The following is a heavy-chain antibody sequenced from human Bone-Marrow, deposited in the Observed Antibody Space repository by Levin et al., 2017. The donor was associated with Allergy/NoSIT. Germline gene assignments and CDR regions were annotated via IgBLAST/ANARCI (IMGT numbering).Heavy chain of an antibody. CDR2: IYHSGST. D-gene: IGHD4-23*01. J-gene: IGHJ4*02. CDR3: ARGSYFGGLSFDC. Sequence: SQTLSLTCTVSGGSVSRGSYYWSWIRQPPGKGLEWIAYIYHSGSTKYNPDRKSRVTITHDTSRNQSSLRLTSLTAADTAVYYWARGSYFGGLSFDCWGKGTLVTFSS. V-gene: IGHV4-61*01. CDR1: GGSVSRGSYY.